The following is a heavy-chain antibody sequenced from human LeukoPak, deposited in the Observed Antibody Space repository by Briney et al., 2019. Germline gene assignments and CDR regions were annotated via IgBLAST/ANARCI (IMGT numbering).Heavy chain of an antibody. V-gene: IGHV1-8*03. J-gene: IGHJ5*02. D-gene: IGHD3-3*01. CDR3: ARVSNYDFWSGGSNWFDP. CDR1: GYTFTSYD. Sequence: ASVKVSCKASGYTFTSYDINWVRQATGQGLEWMGWMNPNSGNTGYAQKFQGRVTITRNTSISTAYMELSSLRSEDTAVYYCARVSNYDFWSGGSNWFDPWGQETLVTVSS. CDR2: MNPNSGNT.